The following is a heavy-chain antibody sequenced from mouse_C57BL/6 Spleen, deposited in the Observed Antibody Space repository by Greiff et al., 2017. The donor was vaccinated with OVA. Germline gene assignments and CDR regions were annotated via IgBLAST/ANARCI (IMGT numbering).Heavy chain of an antibody. J-gene: IGHJ3*01. Sequence: EVMLVESGAELVRPGASVKLSCTASGFNITDDYMHWVKQRPEQGLEWIGWIDPENGDTEYASKFQGKATITADTSSNTAYLQLSSLTSEDTAVYYCTTSYDSFAYWGQGTLVTVSA. CDR2: IDPENGDT. CDR1: GFNITDDY. D-gene: IGHD2-4*01. V-gene: IGHV14-4*01. CDR3: TTSYDSFAY.